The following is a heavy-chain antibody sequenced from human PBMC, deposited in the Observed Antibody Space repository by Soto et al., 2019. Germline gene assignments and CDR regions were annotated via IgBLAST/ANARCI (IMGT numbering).Heavy chain of an antibody. CDR3: ARSPLYYESSGYYFDY. Sequence: GGSLRLSCAASGFTVSSNYMSWVRQAPGKGLEWVSVIYSGGSTYYADSVKGRFTISRHNSKNTLYLQMNSLRAEDTAVYYCARSPLYYESSGYYFDYWGQGTLVTVSS. D-gene: IGHD3-22*01. CDR2: IYSGGST. CDR1: GFTVSSNY. V-gene: IGHV3-53*04. J-gene: IGHJ4*02.